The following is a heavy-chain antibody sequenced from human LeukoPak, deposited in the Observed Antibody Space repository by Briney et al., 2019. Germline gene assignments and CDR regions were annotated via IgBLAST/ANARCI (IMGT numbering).Heavy chain of an antibody. J-gene: IGHJ4*02. CDR2: IYYSGST. Sequence: SETLSLTCTVSGGSISSYYWSWIRQPPGKGLEWIGYIYYSGSTNYNPSLKSRVTISVDTSKNQFSLKLSSVTAADTAVYYCARAAIVDIVATIFDYWDQGTLVTVSS. CDR3: ARAAIVDIVATIFDY. D-gene: IGHD5-12*01. CDR1: GGSISSYY. V-gene: IGHV4-59*01.